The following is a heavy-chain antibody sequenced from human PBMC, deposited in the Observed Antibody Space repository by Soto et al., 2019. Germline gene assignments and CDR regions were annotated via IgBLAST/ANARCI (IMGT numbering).Heavy chain of an antibody. CDR2: ISYDGSNK. CDR1: GFTFSSYA. D-gene: IGHD2-15*01. CDR3: ATSLYCSGGSCQLDYYGMDV. J-gene: IGHJ6*02. Sequence: PGGSLRLSCAASGFTFSSYAMHWVRQAPGKGLEWVAVISYDGSNKYYADSVKGRFTISRDNSKNTLYLQMNSLRAEDTAVYYCATSLYCSGGSCQLDYYGMDVWGPGTTVTVSS. V-gene: IGHV3-30-3*01.